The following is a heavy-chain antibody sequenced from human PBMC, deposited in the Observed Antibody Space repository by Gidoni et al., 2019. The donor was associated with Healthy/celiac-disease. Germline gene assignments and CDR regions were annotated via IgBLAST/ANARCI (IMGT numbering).Heavy chain of an antibody. CDR3: AKWVRTSWLCMDV. CDR2: ISGSGGST. CDR1: GSTFSSYA. D-gene: IGHD2-2*01. V-gene: IGHV3-23*01. J-gene: IGHJ6*02. Sequence: EVQLLESGGGLVQPGGSLRLSCAASGSTFSSYAMSWVRQAPGKGLVVVSAISGSGGSTYYADSVKGRFTISRDNSKNTLYLQMNSLRAEDTAVYYCAKWVRTSWLCMDVWGQGTTVTVSS.